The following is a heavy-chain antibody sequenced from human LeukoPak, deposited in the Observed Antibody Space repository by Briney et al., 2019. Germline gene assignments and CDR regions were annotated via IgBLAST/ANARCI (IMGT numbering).Heavy chain of an antibody. V-gene: IGHV3-30-3*01. CDR2: ISYDGSNK. Sequence: PGRSLRLSCAASGFTFSSYAMHWVRQAPGKGLEWVAVISYDGSNKYYADSVKGRFTISRDNSKNTLYLRMNSLRAEDTAVYYCARGLGYCSGGSCYSHFAFDYWGQGTLVTVSS. CDR1: GFTFSSYA. J-gene: IGHJ4*02. D-gene: IGHD2-15*01. CDR3: ARGLGYCSGGSCYSHFAFDY.